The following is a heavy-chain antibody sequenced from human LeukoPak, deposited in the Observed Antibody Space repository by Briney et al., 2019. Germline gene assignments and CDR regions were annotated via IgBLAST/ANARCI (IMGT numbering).Heavy chain of an antibody. CDR3: ARGAVAGTYNWFDP. CDR2: TYYRSKWYK. D-gene: IGHD6-19*01. J-gene: IGHJ5*02. Sequence: SQTLSLTCAISGDSVSSNSAAWNWIRQSPSRGLEWLGRTYYRSKWYKDYAVSVKSRITINPDTSKNQFSLQLNSVTPEDTAVYYCARGAVAGTYNWFDPWGQGTLVTVSS. V-gene: IGHV6-1*01. CDR1: GDSVSSNSAA.